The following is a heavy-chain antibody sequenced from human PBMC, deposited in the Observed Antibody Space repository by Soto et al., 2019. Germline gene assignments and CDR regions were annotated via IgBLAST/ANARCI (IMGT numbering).Heavy chain of an antibody. Sequence: QVQLQESGPGLVKPSGTLSLTCAVSGVSIGSHDWWTWVRQPPGKGLEWIGESHQSGNTNYNSSLESRVTISLDNSKNHFSLQLSSVTVADPAVYYCATRDTGRVYWGQGTLVTVSS. CDR3: ATRDTGRVY. V-gene: IGHV4-4*02. CDR2: SHQSGNT. CDR1: GVSIGSHDW. D-gene: IGHD5-18*01. J-gene: IGHJ4*02.